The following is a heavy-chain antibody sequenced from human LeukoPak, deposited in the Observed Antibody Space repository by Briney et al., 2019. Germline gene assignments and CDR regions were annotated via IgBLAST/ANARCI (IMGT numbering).Heavy chain of an antibody. CDR1: GFTFNNYG. Sequence: GGSLRLSCAASGFTFNNYGMHWVRQAPGKGLDWVAVIWYDGSDKYYADSVKGRFTISRDNSKNTLFLQKNSLRADDTAVYYCAKDRGNYHTSGADYWGQGTLVTVSS. CDR2: IWYDGSDK. V-gene: IGHV3-33*06. J-gene: IGHJ4*02. CDR3: AKDRGNYHTSGADY. D-gene: IGHD1-7*01.